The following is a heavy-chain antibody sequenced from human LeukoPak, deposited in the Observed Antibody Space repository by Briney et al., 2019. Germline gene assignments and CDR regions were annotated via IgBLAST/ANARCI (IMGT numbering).Heavy chain of an antibody. V-gene: IGHV3-30*02. J-gene: IGHJ4*02. Sequence: GGSLRLSCAASGFTFSSYGMHWVRQAPGKGLEWVAFIRYDGSNKYYADSVKGRFTISRDNSKNTLYLQMNSLRAEDTAVYYCAPIHCGGDCYQYYFDYWGQGTLVTVSS. CDR2: IRYDGSNK. D-gene: IGHD2-21*01. CDR3: APIHCGGDCYQYYFDY. CDR1: GFTFSSYG.